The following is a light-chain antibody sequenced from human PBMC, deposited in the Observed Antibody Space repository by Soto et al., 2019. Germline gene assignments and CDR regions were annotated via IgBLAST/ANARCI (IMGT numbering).Light chain of an antibody. V-gene: IGKV3-20*01. CDR1: QSVSSNY. J-gene: IGKJ2*01. CDR2: GAS. Sequence: DIVLTQSPDTLSLSPGERATLSCRASQSVSSNYLAWYQQKPGLAPRLLIYGASTRATDIPDRFSGSGSGTDFTLTISRLEPEDFAVYYCQQYGSSSYTFGQGTRLEIK. CDR3: QQYGSSSYT.